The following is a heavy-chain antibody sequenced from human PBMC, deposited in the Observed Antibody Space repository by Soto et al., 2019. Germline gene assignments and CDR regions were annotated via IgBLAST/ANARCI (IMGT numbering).Heavy chain of an antibody. J-gene: IGHJ4*02. CDR2: ISGTGGT. Sequence: EVQLWESGGGLVQPGGSLRLSCAVSGFTFSSHVMSWVRQAPGKGLEWVSAISGTGGTYYAVSVKGRFTISRDNSKNALYLQMNNLRDEDTAVYYCAKDRRGAYCSGGICYSPDYWGQGTLVIVSS. CDR1: GFTFSSHV. D-gene: IGHD2-15*01. V-gene: IGHV3-23*01. CDR3: AKDRRGAYCSGGICYSPDY.